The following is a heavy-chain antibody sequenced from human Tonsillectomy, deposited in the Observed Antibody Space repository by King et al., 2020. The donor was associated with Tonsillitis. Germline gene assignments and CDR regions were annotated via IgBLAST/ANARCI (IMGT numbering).Heavy chain of an antibody. CDR1: GYPFTDYF. J-gene: IGHJ4*02. CDR3: ARVMGQWPHRAYEY. V-gene: IGHV1-2*02. Sequence: QLVPSGAEVKKPGASVNVSCQAFGYPFTDYFLHWVRQATGQGFQWLGWINPDSGGTRYAQSLQDRVTLARDTSSGTAYMYLSGLTSDDTAVYYCARVMGQWPHRAYEYWGQGTLVTVSS. CDR2: INPDSGGT. D-gene: IGHD6-19*01.